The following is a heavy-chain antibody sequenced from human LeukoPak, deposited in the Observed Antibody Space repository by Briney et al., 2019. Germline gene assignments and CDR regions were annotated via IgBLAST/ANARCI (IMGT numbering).Heavy chain of an antibody. CDR3: AREVEMATVDYFDY. J-gene: IGHJ4*02. CDR2: VYYSGSA. V-gene: IGHV4-61*08. CDR1: GGSISSGGYS. D-gene: IGHD5-24*01. Sequence: SQTLSLTCAVSGGSISSGGYSWSWIRQPPGKGLEWLGYVYYSGSATYNPSLKSRVTISVDTSKNQFSLRLSSVTAADTAVYYCAREVEMATVDYFDYWGQGTLVTVSS.